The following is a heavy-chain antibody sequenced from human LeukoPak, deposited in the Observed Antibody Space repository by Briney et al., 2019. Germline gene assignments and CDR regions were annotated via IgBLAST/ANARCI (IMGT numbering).Heavy chain of an antibody. J-gene: IGHJ4*02. CDR2: ISGDGGST. D-gene: IGHD6-19*01. V-gene: IGHV3-43*02. CDR1: GFIFP. CDR3: ARESETSGWYDY. Sequence: GGSLRLSCAAPGFIFPIHWVRQAPGTGLEWVSLISGDGGSTFYADSVRGRFTISRDNTRKSLSLQMSSLRSEDTALYYCARESETSGWYDYWGQGTLVTVSS.